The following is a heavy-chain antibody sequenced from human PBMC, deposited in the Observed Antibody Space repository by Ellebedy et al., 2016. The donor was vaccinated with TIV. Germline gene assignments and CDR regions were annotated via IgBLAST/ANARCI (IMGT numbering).Heavy chain of an antibody. Sequence: GGSLRLSXAASGFTFSSYGMHWVRQAPGKGLEWVAVISYDGSNKYYADSVKGRFTISRDNSKNTLYLQMNSLRAEDTAVYYCARGDIVVVPAAMSDYWGQGTLVTVSS. V-gene: IGHV3-30*03. D-gene: IGHD2-2*01. CDR2: ISYDGSNK. CDR3: ARGDIVVVPAAMSDY. J-gene: IGHJ4*02. CDR1: GFTFSSYG.